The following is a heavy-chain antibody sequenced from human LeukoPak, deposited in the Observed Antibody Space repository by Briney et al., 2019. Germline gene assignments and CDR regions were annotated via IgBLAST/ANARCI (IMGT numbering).Heavy chain of an antibody. CDR1: GFTFSDYY. Sequence: PGGSLRLSCAASGFTFSDYYMSWFRQAPGKGLECISYLNSSGGPTYYADSVKGRFTVSGDNAKNSLFLQMNSLRAEDTAVYYCARVKYYYDSSGYYWDWGQGTLVTVSS. J-gene: IGHJ4*02. CDR2: LNSSGGPT. CDR3: ARVKYYYDSSGYYWD. V-gene: IGHV3-11*04. D-gene: IGHD3-22*01.